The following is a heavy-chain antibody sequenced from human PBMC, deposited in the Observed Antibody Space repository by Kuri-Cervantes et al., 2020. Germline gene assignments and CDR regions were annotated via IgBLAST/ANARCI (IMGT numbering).Heavy chain of an antibody. CDR3: ARSGYSYGYTASFDY. CDR2: INHSGST. CDR1: GGSFSGYY. D-gene: IGHD5-18*01. V-gene: IGHV4-34*01. Sequence: ESLKISCAVYGGSFSGYYWSWIRQPPGKGLEWIGEINHSGSTNYNPSLKSRVTKSVDTSKNQFSLKLSSVTAADTAVYYCARSGYSYGYTASFDYWGQGTLVTVSS. J-gene: IGHJ4*02.